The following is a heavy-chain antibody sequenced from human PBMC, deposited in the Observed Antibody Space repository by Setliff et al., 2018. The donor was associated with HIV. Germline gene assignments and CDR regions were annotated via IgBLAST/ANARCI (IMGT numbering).Heavy chain of an antibody. CDR2: IEPSRGGT. Sequence: ASVKVSCKASGYTFTAYYIHWVRQAPGHGLQLMGRIEPSRGGTNYIQKFQGRVTITRDTSIDTVYMELTGLTYEDTAVYYCARQDHSSVNSGSLYAFDVWGQGKMVTVSS. J-gene: IGHJ3*01. V-gene: IGHV1-2*06. CDR3: ARQDHSSVNSGSLYAFDV. D-gene: IGHD3-22*01. CDR1: GYTFTAYY.